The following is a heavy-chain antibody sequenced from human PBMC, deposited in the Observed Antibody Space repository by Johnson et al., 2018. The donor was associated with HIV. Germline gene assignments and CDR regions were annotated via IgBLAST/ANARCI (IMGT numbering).Heavy chain of an antibody. V-gene: IGHV3-66*01. CDR1: GFTVSSNY. Sequence: EVQLVESGGALVQPGGSLRLSCAASGFTVSSNYMSWVRQAPGKGLEGVSVIYSGDNTYYADSVKGRFTISRDNSKNTPYLQMRSLRAEETAVYYLARAYMYGAFDIWGQGTMVTVSS. CDR2: IYSGDNT. CDR3: ARAYMYGAFDI. D-gene: IGHD5-18*01. J-gene: IGHJ3*02.